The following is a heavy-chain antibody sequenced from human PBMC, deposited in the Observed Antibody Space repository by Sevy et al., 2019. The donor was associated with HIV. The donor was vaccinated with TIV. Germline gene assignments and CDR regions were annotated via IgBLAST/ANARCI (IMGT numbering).Heavy chain of an antibody. V-gene: IGHV3-7*01. J-gene: IGHJ4*02. CDR3: ARGQSEESAYRAIDF. CDR2: IKQDGSDK. CDR1: GITFSNSW. D-gene: IGHD3-16*01. Sequence: GGSLGLSCTASGITFSNSWMNWVRQAPGKGLEWVANIKQDGSDKNYVDSVKGRFTISRDNAENSLYLEMSSLRAEDTAVYYCARGQSEESAYRAIDFWGQGTLVTVSS.